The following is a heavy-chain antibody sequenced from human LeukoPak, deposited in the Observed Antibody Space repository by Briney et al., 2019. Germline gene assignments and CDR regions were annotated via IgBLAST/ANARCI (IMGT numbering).Heavy chain of an antibody. V-gene: IGHV4-30-4*01. Sequence: PSETLSLTCTVSGGSISSGDYYWSWIRQPPGKGLEWIGYIYYSGSTYYNPSLKSRVTISVDTSKNQFSLKLSSVTAADTAVYYCAGATYYYDSSGYYLYFDYWGQGTLVTVSS. CDR1: GGSISSGDYY. CDR2: IYYSGST. CDR3: AGATYYYDSSGYYLYFDY. J-gene: IGHJ4*02. D-gene: IGHD3-22*01.